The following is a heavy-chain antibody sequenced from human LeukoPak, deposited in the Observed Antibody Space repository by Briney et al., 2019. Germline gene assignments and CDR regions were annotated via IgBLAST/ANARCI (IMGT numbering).Heavy chain of an antibody. V-gene: IGHV3-23*01. D-gene: IGHD4-17*01. CDR1: GVAFSGFA. J-gene: IGHJ2*01. CDR2: ISGSGGST. Sequence: GGSLRLSCAASGVAFSGFAMSWGRDAPGEGRGWGSGISGSGGSTSSADPVKGRFTISRDNSRNRLYRQMDMLRARATAVFYGAKDRGDYHTVGYFDLWGRGTLVTVSS. CDR3: AKDRGDYHTVGYFDL.